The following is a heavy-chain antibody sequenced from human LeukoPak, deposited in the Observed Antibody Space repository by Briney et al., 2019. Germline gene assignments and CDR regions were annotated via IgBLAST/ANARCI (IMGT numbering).Heavy chain of an antibody. Sequence: PGRSLRLSCTGSGFTFSSNWMSWVRQAPGKGLEWVANIKQDGSEKHYVDSVKGRFTISRDNAKNSLYLQMNSLRAEDTAVYYCARDAGLYYYYKDVWGKGTTVTVSS. J-gene: IGHJ6*03. D-gene: IGHD3/OR15-3a*01. CDR1: GFTFSSNW. V-gene: IGHV3-7*01. CDR3: ARDAGLYYYYKDV. CDR2: IKQDGSEK.